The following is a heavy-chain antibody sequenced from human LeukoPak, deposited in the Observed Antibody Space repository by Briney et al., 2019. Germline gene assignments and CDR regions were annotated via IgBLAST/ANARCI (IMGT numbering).Heavy chain of an antibody. CDR1: GYTFTGYY. CDR3: ARDRLGCSSTSCYYMDV. V-gene: IGHV1-18*04. CDR2: IIPIFGTA. J-gene: IGHJ6*03. D-gene: IGHD2-2*01. Sequence: GASVTVSCKASGYTFTGYYMHWVRQAPGQGLEWMGGIIPIFGTANYAQKLQGRVTMTTDTSTSTAYMELRSLRSDDTAVYYCARDRLGCSSTSCYYMDVWGKGTTVAISS.